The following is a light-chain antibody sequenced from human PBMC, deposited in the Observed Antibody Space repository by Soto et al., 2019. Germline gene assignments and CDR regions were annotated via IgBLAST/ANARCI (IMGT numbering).Light chain of an antibody. Sequence: QSALTQPPSASGSPGQSVTISCTGTSSDVGGYDLVSWYQQHPGKAPKLILYEVAKRPSGVRARFSGSKSGNTASLTVSGLQADDESDYYCSSFAGNNNLFGGGTKVTVL. CDR3: SSFAGNNNL. V-gene: IGLV2-8*01. CDR2: EVA. J-gene: IGLJ2*01. CDR1: SSDVGGYDL.